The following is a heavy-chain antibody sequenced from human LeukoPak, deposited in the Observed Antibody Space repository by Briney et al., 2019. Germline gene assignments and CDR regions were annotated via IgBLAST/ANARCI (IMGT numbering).Heavy chain of an antibody. Sequence: GESLKISCKGSGYTFSSYWIGWVRQMPGKGLEWMGIIYPGDSDTRYSPSFQGQVTISADKSVSTAYLQWSSLKASDTAMYYCTRRGSGSSIDYWGQGTLVTVSS. CDR2: IYPGDSDT. D-gene: IGHD3-10*01. CDR1: GYTFSSYW. CDR3: TRRGSGSSIDY. V-gene: IGHV5-51*01. J-gene: IGHJ4*02.